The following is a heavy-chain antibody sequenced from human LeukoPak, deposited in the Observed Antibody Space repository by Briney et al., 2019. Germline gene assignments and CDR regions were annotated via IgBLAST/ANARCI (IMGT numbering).Heavy chain of an antibody. J-gene: IGHJ4*02. CDR2: ISSSSSYI. D-gene: IGHD2-15*01. Sequence: GGSLRLSCAASGFTFSSYSMNWVRQAPGKGLEWVSSISSSSSYIYYADSVKGRFTISRDNAKNSLYPQMNSLRAEDTAVYYCARESAEVVAATPLDYWGQGTLVTVSS. CDR1: GFTFSSYS. CDR3: ARESAEVVAATPLDY. V-gene: IGHV3-21*01.